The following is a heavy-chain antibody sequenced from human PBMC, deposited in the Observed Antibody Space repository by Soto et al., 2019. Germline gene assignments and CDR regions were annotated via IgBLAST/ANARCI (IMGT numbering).Heavy chain of an antibody. D-gene: IGHD6-19*01. V-gene: IGHV3-30*09. Sequence: QVQLIESGGGVVQPGRSLKLSCVASGFPFNTYPMHWVHQAPGRGLEWLALISYDDSNKYYADSVKGRFAISRDNSENSLYLQLNSLRAEDTAVYYCARDVGQGWRRLDYWGRGTLVTVSS. CDR1: GFPFNTYP. CDR3: ARDVGQGWRRLDY. J-gene: IGHJ4*02. CDR2: ISYDDSNK.